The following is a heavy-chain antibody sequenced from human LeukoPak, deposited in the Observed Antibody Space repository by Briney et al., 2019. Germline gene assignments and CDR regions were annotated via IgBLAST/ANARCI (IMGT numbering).Heavy chain of an antibody. Sequence: SVKVSCKASGGTFSSYAISWVRQAPGQGLEWMEGIIPIFGTANYAQKFQGRVTITADESTSTAYMELSSLRSEDTAVYYCARSLTVGGTDILTGYFDYWGQGTLVTVSS. CDR1: GGTFSSYA. V-gene: IGHV1-69*13. J-gene: IGHJ4*02. CDR3: ARSLTVGGTDILTGYFDY. CDR2: IIPIFGTA. D-gene: IGHD3-9*01.